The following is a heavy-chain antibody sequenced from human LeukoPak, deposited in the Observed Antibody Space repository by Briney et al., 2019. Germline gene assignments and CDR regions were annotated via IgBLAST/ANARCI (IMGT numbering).Heavy chain of an antibody. J-gene: IGHJ4*02. Sequence: PGGSLRLSCAASGFTFSTHSMNWVRQAPGKGLEWVSSISSSSSYIYYADSVKGRFTISRDNAKNSLFLQMNSLRAEDTALYYCARRSGSYSNFDYWGQGTLVTVSS. CDR2: ISSSSSYI. CDR1: GFTFSTHS. D-gene: IGHD1-26*01. CDR3: ARRSGSYSNFDY. V-gene: IGHV3-21*01.